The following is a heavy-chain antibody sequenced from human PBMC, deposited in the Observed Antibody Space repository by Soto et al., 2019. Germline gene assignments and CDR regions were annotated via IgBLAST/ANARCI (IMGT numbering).Heavy chain of an antibody. J-gene: IGHJ6*02. V-gene: IGHV1-46*01. CDR1: GYTFTSYY. CDR3: ARDRRRITIFGAPVYGMDV. CDR2: TNPSGGST. D-gene: IGHD3-3*01. Sequence: ASVKVSCKASGYTFTSYYMHWVRQAPGQGLEWMGITNPSGGSTSYAQKFQGRVTMTGDTSTSTVYMELSSLRSEDTAVYYCARDRRRITIFGAPVYGMDVWGQGTTVTVSS.